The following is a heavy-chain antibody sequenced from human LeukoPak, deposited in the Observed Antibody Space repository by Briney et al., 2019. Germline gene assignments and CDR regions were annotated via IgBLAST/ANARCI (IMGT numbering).Heavy chain of an antibody. D-gene: IGHD6-13*01. CDR2: IRYDGINK. V-gene: IGHV3-30*02. CDR1: GFTFTTYD. Sequence: GGSLRLSCAASGFTFTTYDIHCVRQAPGKGLEWVAFIRYDGINKYYADSVKGRFTISRDNSKNTLYLQMNSLRAEDTAVYYCAKGSRVYLDYWGQGTLVTVSS. J-gene: IGHJ4*02. CDR3: AKGSRVYLDY.